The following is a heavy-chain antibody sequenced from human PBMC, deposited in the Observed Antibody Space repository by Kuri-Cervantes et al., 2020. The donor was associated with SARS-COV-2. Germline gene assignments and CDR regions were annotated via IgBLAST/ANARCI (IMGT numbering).Heavy chain of an antibody. Sequence: ETLSLTCAASGFTFSSYAMSWVRQAPGKGLEWVSAISGSGGSTYYADSVKGRFTISRDNSKNTLYLQMNSLRAEDTAVYYCAKVILRSGLYYFDYWGQGTLVTVSS. J-gene: IGHJ4*02. CDR3: AKVILRSGLYYFDY. CDR2: ISGSGGST. CDR1: GFTFSSYA. V-gene: IGHV3-23*01. D-gene: IGHD2/OR15-2a*01.